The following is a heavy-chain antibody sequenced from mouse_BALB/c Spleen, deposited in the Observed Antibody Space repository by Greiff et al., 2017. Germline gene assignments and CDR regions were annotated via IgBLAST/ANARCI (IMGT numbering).Heavy chain of an antibody. D-gene: IGHD2-4*01. CDR2: INPYNGDT. CDR1: GYSFTGYF. Sequence: VQLQQSGPELVKPGASVKISCKASGYSFTGYFMNWVMQSHGKSLEWIGRINPYNGDTFYNQKFKGKATLTVDKSSSTAHMELRSLASEDSAVYYCARSTMITTFPAWFAYWGQGTLVTVSA. V-gene: IGHV1-20*02. J-gene: IGHJ3*01. CDR3: ARSTMITTFPAWFAY.